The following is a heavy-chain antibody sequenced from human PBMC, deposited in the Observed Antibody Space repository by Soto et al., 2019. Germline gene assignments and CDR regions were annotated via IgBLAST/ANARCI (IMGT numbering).Heavy chain of an antibody. J-gene: IGHJ6*02. CDR1: GFTFSTYA. V-gene: IGHV3-23*01. CDR3: AKSTRPSNPGYHYYYTMDV. CDR2: ISGSGGST. Sequence: EVQLLESGGGLVQPGGSLRLSCAASGFTFSTYAMSWVRQAPGKGLEWVSVISGSGGSTYYADSVKGRFAISRDNSKNTLFLQMSSLRAEDTAVYYCAKSTRPSNPGYHYYYTMDVWGQGTTVTVSS. D-gene: IGHD3-16*02.